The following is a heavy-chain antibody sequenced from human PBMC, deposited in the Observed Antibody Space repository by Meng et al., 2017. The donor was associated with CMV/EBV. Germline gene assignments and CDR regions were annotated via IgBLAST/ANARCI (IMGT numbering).Heavy chain of an antibody. J-gene: IGHJ5*02. V-gene: IGHV4-4*07. CDR1: GGSISSYY. D-gene: IGHD2-2*02. Sequence: VTLQASGLGLVKPSETLPLTCTVSGGSISSYYWSWIRQPAGKGLEWIGRIYTSGSTNYNPSLKSRVTMSVDTSKNQFSLKLSSVTAADTAVYYCAREIVVVPAAIDNWFDPWGQGTLVTVSS. CDR2: IYTSGST. CDR3: AREIVVVPAAIDNWFDP.